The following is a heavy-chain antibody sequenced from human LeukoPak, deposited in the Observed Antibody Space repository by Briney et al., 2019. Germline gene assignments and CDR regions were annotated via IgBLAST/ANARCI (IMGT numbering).Heavy chain of an antibody. CDR2: ISSSSSYI. Sequence: GGSLRLSCAASGFTFSSYSMNWVRQAPGKGLEWVSSISSSSSYIYYADSVKGRFTISRDNAKNSLYLQMNSLRAEDTAVYYCARADSAAAGFDYWAQGTLLSVSS. CDR1: GFTFSSYS. CDR3: ARADSAAAGFDY. V-gene: IGHV3-21*01. J-gene: IGHJ4*02. D-gene: IGHD6-13*01.